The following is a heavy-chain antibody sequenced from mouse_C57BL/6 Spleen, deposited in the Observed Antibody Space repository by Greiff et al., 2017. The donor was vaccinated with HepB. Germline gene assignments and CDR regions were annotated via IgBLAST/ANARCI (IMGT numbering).Heavy chain of an antibody. D-gene: IGHD1-1*01. V-gene: IGHV1-64*01. J-gene: IGHJ1*03. CDR3: ARGAYYYGSSSYWYFDD. CDR2: IHPNSGST. CDR1: GYTFTSYW. Sequence: QVQLQQPGAELVKPGASVKLSCKASGYTFTSYWMHWVKQRPGQGLEWIGMIHPNSGSTNYNEKFKSKATLTVDKSSSTAYMQLSSLTSEDSAVYYCARGAYYYGSSSYWYFDDWGTGTTVTVSS.